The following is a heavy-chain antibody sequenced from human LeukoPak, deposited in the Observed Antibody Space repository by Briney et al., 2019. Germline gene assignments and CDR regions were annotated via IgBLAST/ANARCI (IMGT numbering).Heavy chain of an antibody. CDR1: GFTFSSYW. Sequence: GGSLRLSCIVSGFTFSSYWMSWVRQAPGKGLEWVAVISYDGSNKYYADSVKGRFTISRDNSKNTLYLQMNSLRAEDTAVYYCAKDASIAAAVDYWGQGTLVTVSS. CDR2: ISYDGSNK. D-gene: IGHD6-13*01. J-gene: IGHJ4*02. V-gene: IGHV3-30*18. CDR3: AKDASIAAAVDY.